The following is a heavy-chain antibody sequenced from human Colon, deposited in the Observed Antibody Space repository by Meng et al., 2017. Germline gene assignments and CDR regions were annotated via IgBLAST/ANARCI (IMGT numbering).Heavy chain of an antibody. CDR1: GGSFSGYY. CDR3: ARSLGYYDYVWGSYPPGY. J-gene: IGHJ4*02. D-gene: IGHD3-16*01. V-gene: IGHV4-34*01. CDR2: INHSGST. Sequence: QGQLQQWGAGLLKPSETLSLTCAVYGGSFSGYYWGWIRQPPGKGLEWIGEINHSGSTNYNPSLKSRVTISVDTSKNQFSLKLSSVTAADTAVYYCARSLGYYDYVWGSYPPGYWGQGTLVTVSS.